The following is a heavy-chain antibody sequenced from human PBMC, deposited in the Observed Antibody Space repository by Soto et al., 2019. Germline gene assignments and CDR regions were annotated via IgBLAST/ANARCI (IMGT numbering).Heavy chain of an antibody. V-gene: IGHV3-74*01. CDR1: GFTFSSYW. D-gene: IGHD1-7*01. CDR2: IHNDGSTT. Sequence: GXSLRLACAASGFTFSSYWLHWVRQAPGKGLMWVSRIHNDGSTTRYADSVKGRFTISRDNAKNTLYLQMSSLRVEDTAVYYCARDNWNSYWGQGTLVTVSS. J-gene: IGHJ4*01. CDR3: ARDNWNSY.